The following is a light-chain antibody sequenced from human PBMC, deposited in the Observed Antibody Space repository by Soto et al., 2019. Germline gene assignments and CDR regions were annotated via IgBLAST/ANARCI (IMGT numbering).Light chain of an antibody. CDR1: QGISSY. CDR3: QQYNSYSWM. J-gene: IGKJ1*01. V-gene: IGKV1-8*01. Sequence: AIRMTQSPSSLSASTGDRVTITCRASQGISSYLAWYQQKPGKAPKLLIYDASRLQSGVPSRFSGSRLGTEFTLTISSLQPDDFATYYCQQYNSYSWMFGQGTKVDIK. CDR2: DAS.